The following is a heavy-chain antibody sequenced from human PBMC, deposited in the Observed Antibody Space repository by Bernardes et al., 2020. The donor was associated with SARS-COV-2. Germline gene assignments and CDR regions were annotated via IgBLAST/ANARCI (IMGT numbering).Heavy chain of an antibody. CDR1: GYSFSLFW. J-gene: IGHJ5*02. Sequence: GESLKISCKGSGYSFSLFWIVWVRHMPGRGPEWMGTIHPGNSDTRYSPSFQGQVTISADKSLNSAYLQWSSLKASDAAMYYCARLYALSSTSPFRLHWLDPWGQGTRVTVSS. CDR2: IHPGNSDT. V-gene: IGHV5-51*01. CDR3: ARLYALSSTSPFRLHWLDP. D-gene: IGHD2-2*01.